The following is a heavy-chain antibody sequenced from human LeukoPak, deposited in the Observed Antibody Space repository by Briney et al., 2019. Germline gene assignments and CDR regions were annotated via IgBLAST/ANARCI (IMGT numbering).Heavy chain of an antibody. CDR2: IYYSGST. Sequence: SETLSLTCTVSGGSISSSSYYWGWIRQPPGKGLEWIGSIYYSGSTYYNPSLKSRVTISVDTSKNQFSLKLSSVTAADTAVYYCARRGSYYLEGHYWGQGTLLTVSS. V-gene: IGHV4-39*01. CDR3: ARRGSYYLEGHY. J-gene: IGHJ4*02. CDR1: GGSISSSSYY. D-gene: IGHD1-26*01.